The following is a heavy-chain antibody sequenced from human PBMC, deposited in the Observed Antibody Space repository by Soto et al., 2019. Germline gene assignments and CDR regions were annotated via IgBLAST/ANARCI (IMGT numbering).Heavy chain of an antibody. CDR2: INPNSGGT. CDR3: ARDLAGDDYFDY. J-gene: IGHJ4*02. Sequence: ASVKVSCKASGYTFTGFYMHWLRQAPGQGLEWMGWINPNSGGTSYAQKFQGRVTMTRDTSISTVSMELNRLRSDDTAVYYCARDLAGDDYFDYCGQGTLVTVPS. D-gene: IGHD6-19*01. CDR1: GYTFTGFY. V-gene: IGHV1-2*02.